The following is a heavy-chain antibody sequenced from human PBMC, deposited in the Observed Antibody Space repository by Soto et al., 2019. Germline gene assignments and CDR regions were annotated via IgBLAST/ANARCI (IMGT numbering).Heavy chain of an antibody. CDR1: GGSFSGYY. CDR2: INHSGST. J-gene: IGHJ5*02. Sequence: SETLSLTCAVYGGSFSGYYWSWIRQPPGKGLEWIGEINHSGSTNYNPSLKSRVTISVDTSKNQFSLKLSSVTAADTAVYYCARVETADRVVVAYNWFDPWGQGTLVTVSS. V-gene: IGHV4-34*01. CDR3: ARVETADRVVVAYNWFDP. D-gene: IGHD2-15*01.